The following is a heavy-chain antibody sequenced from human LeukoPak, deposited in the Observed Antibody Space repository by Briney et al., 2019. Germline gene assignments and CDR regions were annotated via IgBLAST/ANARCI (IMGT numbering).Heavy chain of an antibody. CDR3: ARDVALSTYHFDSSGLLDS. D-gene: IGHD3-22*01. CDR1: GFTFSDYY. Sequence: GGSLRLSCAASGFTFSDYYMSWIRQAPGKGLECVSYSSRSGSSIYYADSVRGRFTISRDNAKNSLYLQMNSLRGEDTAVYYCARDVALSTYHFDSSGLLDSWGQGTLVTVSS. V-gene: IGHV3-11*04. J-gene: IGHJ4*02. CDR2: SSRSGSSI.